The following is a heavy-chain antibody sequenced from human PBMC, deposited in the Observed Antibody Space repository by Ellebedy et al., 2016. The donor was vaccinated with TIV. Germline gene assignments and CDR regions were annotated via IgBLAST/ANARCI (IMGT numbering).Heavy chain of an antibody. Sequence: AASVKVSCKPSGYTFTNYDISWARQAPGQGLEWMGWVSAYNCNTNYAQKLQDRVTMTTDTSTNTVYMDLRSLRSDDTAVYYCARHLAVTGGRKITVARTFDYWGQGTLVSVSS. CDR1: GYTFTNYD. CDR2: VSAYNCNT. V-gene: IGHV1-18*04. J-gene: IGHJ4*02. CDR3: ARHLAVTGGRKITVARTFDY. D-gene: IGHD6-19*01.